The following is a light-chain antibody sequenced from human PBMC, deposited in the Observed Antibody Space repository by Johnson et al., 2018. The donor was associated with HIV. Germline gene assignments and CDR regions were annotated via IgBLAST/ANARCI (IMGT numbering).Light chain of an antibody. Sequence: QSVLTQSPSVSAAPGQMVSISCSGSSSNIGKNYVSWYQQFPGTAPKLLIHENKKRPSGIPDRFSASKSGTSATLAITGLQTGDEADYYCGTWDSSLGAHYVFGTGTKVTVL. J-gene: IGLJ1*01. CDR3: GTWDSSLGAHYV. CDR2: ENK. V-gene: IGLV1-51*02. CDR1: SSNIGKNY.